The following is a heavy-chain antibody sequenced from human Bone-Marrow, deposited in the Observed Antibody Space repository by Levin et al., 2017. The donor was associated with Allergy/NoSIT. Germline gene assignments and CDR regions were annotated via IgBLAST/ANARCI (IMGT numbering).Heavy chain of an antibody. CDR1: GFTFSSYA. J-gene: IGHJ4*02. Sequence: GESLKISCAASGFTFSSYAMSWVRQAPGKGLEWVSAISGSGGSTYYADSVKGRFTISRDNSKNTLYLQMNSLRAEDTAVYYCAKVLRDYGDYVWDYWGQGTLVTVSS. V-gene: IGHV3-23*01. D-gene: IGHD4-17*01. CDR3: AKVLRDYGDYVWDY. CDR2: ISGSGGST.